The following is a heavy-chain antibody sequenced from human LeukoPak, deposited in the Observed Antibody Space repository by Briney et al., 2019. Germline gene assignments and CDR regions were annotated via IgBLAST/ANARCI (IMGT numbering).Heavy chain of an antibody. V-gene: IGHV4-39*07. D-gene: IGHD2-2*01. CDR3: ARDLSITLVPAARLGYFDY. Sequence: SETLSLTCTVSGGSISSSSYYWGWIRQPPGKGLEWIGSIYYSRSTYYNPALKCRVTISVDTSKNQFSLKLRSVTAADTAVYYCARDLSITLVPAARLGYFDYWGQGTLVTVCS. CDR1: GGSISSSSYY. J-gene: IGHJ4*02. CDR2: IYYSRST.